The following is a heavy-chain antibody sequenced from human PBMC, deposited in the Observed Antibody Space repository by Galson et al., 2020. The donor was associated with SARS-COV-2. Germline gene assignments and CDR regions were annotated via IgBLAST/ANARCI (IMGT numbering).Heavy chain of an antibody. CDR3: ARGGGGNYYYYFDY. CDR2: TSHDGGNK. D-gene: IGHD1-26*01. CDR1: GFSFSTYV. Sequence: GGSLRLSCEASGFSFSTYVMHWVRQAPGKGLEWVAVTSHDGGNKNYADSVKGRFTISRDNSKNTLYLQMNSLRAEDTALYYCARGGGGNYYYYFDYWGQGTLVTVSS. J-gene: IGHJ4*02. V-gene: IGHV3-30*03.